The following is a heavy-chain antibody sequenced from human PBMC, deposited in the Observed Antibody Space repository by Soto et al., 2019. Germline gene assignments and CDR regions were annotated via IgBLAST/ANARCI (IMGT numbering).Heavy chain of an antibody. CDR3: VKGRGSYEVKFGMDV. V-gene: IGHV3-43D*04. D-gene: IGHD6-25*01. CDR1: GFDFEDYA. J-gene: IGHJ6*02. CDR2: TNSDGTDS. Sequence: GGSLRLSCAAAGFDFEDYAMHWVRQVPGKGLEWVSLTNSDGTDSYYMDSVKGRFTISRDNAKSTLYLQMDRLRPEDTALYYCVKGRGSYEVKFGMDVWGQGTTVTVPS.